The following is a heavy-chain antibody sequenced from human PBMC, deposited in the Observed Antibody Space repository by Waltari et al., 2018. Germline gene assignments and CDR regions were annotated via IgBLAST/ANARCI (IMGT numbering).Heavy chain of an antibody. CDR3: ARGGWHYFDY. CDR2: IYHSGST. J-gene: IGHJ4*02. D-gene: IGHD3-22*01. Sequence: QVQLQESGPGLVKPSETLSLTCTVSGGSISSYYWSWIRQPPGKGLEWIGYIYHSGSTNYHPSLKGRVTISVDTSKNQFSLKLSSVTAADTAVYYCARGGWHYFDYWGQGTLVTVSS. CDR1: GGSISSYY. V-gene: IGHV4-59*01.